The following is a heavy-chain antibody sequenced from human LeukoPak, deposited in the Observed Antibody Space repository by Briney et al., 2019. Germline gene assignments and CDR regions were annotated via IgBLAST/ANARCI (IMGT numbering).Heavy chain of an antibody. V-gene: IGHV4-4*07. J-gene: IGHJ4*02. CDR1: GGSISSYY. D-gene: IGHD2-15*01. CDR3: ASVRTVRSGRNCSDYFDN. Sequence: SETLSLTCTVSGGSISSYYWSWIRQPAGKGLECVGHIYNSGVTNYNPSLKSRVTMSADTSSSQFSLKLSSVAAADTAVYYCASVRTVRSGRNCSDYFDNWGQGTLVTVSS. CDR2: IYNSGVT.